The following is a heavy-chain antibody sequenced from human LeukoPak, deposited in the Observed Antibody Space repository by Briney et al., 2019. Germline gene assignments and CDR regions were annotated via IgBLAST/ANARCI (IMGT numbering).Heavy chain of an antibody. CDR2: IYSGGST. Sequence: PGGSLRLSCVPSGFSVSSNYMSWVRQAPGKGLEWVSVIYSGGSTYYADSVKGRFTISRDNSKNTLYLQMNSLRAEDTAVYYCAKTTMIVVVEAFDIWGQGTMVTVSS. CDR3: AKTTMIVVVEAFDI. V-gene: IGHV3-53*01. J-gene: IGHJ3*02. D-gene: IGHD3-22*01. CDR1: GFSVSSNY.